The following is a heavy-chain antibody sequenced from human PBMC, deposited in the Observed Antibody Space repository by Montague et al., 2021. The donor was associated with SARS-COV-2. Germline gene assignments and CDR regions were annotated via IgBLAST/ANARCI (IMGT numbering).Heavy chain of an antibody. V-gene: IGHV4-4*02. J-gene: IGHJ4*02. CDR3: TRARSKAIDY. D-gene: IGHD2/OR15-2a*01. CDR2: IFHDGTS. Sequence: SETLSLTCAVSGESMTRSWWTWVRQPPGQRLQRIGEIFHDGTSRSNYXPALKSRVTISVDTSKNQFFLRLSSVTAADTALYFCTRARSKAIDYWGQGALVTVSS. CDR1: GESMTRSW.